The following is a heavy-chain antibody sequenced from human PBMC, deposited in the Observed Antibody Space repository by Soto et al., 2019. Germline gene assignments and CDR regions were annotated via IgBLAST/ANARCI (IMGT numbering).Heavy chain of an antibody. Sequence: PSETLSLTCAVSGCSISSGGNSWSWIRQPPGKGLEWIGYIYHSGSTYYNPSLKSRVTISVDRSKNQFSLKLSSVTAADTAVYYCASAGGLGAVAVDYWGQGTLVTVSS. CDR3: ASAGGLGAVAVDY. CDR1: GCSISSGGNS. J-gene: IGHJ4*02. V-gene: IGHV4-30-2*01. CDR2: IYHSGST. D-gene: IGHD6-19*01.